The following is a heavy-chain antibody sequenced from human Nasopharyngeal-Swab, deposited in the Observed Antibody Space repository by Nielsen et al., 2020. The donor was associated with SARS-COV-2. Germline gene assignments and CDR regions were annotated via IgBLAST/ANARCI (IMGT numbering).Heavy chain of an antibody. CDR3: ARTPLGYYYYYMDV. J-gene: IGHJ6*03. Sequence: ISEPLGKGLEFVSAISSNGGSTYYANSVKGRFTISRDNSKNTLYLQMGSLRAEDMAVYYCARTPLGYYYYYMDVWGKGTTVTVSS. V-gene: IGHV3-64*01. CDR2: ISSNGGST.